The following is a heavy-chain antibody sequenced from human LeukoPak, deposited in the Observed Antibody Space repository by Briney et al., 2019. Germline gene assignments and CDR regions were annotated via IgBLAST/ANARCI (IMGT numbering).Heavy chain of an antibody. J-gene: IGHJ4*02. CDR3: AKGLKTVRGYCSGGSCRDY. CDR1: GFTFSSYA. V-gene: IGHV3-23*01. D-gene: IGHD2-15*01. CDR2: ISGSGGST. Sequence: GSLRLSCAASGFTFSSYAMSWVRQAPGKGLEWVSAISGSGGSTYYADSVKGRFTISRDNSKNTLYLQMNSLTAEAPAVYYCAKGLKTVRGYCSGGSCRDYWGQGTLVTVSS.